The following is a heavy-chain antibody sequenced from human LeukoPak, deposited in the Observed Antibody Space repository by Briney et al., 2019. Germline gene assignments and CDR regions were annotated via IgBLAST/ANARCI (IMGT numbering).Heavy chain of an antibody. CDR1: GDSVSRSDSY. V-gene: IGHV4-39*01. D-gene: IGHD3-22*01. CDR2: IYYSGRT. CDR3: ARRRYYDSSGYLE. Sequence: SETLSPTCTIFGDSVSRSDSYWDWIRQPPGKGLEWIGTIYYSGRTYYSPSLKSRVTLSVDMSNNQFSLTLSSVTAADTALYFCARRRYYDSSGYLEWGQGTLVTVSS. J-gene: IGHJ1*01.